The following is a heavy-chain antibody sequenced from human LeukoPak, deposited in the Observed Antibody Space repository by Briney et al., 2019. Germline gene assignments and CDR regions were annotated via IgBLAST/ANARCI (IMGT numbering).Heavy chain of an antibody. J-gene: IGHJ4*02. CDR3: ARSSLGDRLAYCGGDCYTYYFDY. CDR2: INSNKGVS. V-gene: IGHV1-2*02. CDR1: GYTFTGYY. D-gene: IGHD2-21*02. Sequence: GASVKVSCKASGYTFTGYYIHWARLAPGQGLAWMGRINSNKGVSNYAQRFQGRVTMTRDTSISTAYMELSGLTSDDTAVYYCARSSLGDRLAYCGGDCYTYYFDYWGQGTLVTVSS.